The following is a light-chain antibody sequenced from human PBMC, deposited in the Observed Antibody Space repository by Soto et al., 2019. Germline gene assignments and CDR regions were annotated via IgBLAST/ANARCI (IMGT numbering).Light chain of an antibody. CDR3: QHFVNSLTWT. V-gene: IGKV3-20*01. Sequence: EIVFTQSAGILSLSPGERATLSCRASQSVSNDFLAWYQQKPGQAPRLLIYGASTRATDVPDRFSGSGSGADFPLSISRLEPEDFAVYYCQHFVNSLTWTFGQGTKVDI. CDR1: QSVSNDF. CDR2: GAS. J-gene: IGKJ1*01.